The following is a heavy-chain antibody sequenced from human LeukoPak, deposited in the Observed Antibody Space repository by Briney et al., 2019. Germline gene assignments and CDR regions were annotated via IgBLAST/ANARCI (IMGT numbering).Heavy chain of an antibody. D-gene: IGHD3/OR15-3a*01. V-gene: IGHV3-30*02. CDR2: IRYDGSNK. CDR1: GFTLSDYG. CDR3: ARRWTGGFYYYYYMDV. Sequence: PGGSLRLSCVVSGFTLSDYGIHSVRQAPGRGLQWVAFIRYDGSNKYYPDSVKGRFTISRDNSKNTLFLQMNSLRAEDTAVYYCARRWTGGFYYYYYMDVWGKGTTVTISS. J-gene: IGHJ6*03.